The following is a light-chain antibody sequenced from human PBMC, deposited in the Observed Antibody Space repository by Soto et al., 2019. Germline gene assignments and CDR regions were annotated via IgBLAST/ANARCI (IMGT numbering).Light chain of an antibody. J-gene: IGKJ4*01. V-gene: IGKV3-20*01. CDR1: QSVTSTY. CDR3: QQYGSSPPLT. Sequence: ENLFTQSPRTLSLSPGERATLSSRASQSVTSTYLAWYQQRPGQAPRLLIFATSSRATGIPDRFSGSGSGTDSTLSISRLEPEDFAVYYCQQYGSSPPLTFGGGTKVDIK. CDR2: ATS.